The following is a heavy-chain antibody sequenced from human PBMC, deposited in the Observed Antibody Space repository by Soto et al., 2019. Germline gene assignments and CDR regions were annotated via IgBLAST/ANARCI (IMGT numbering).Heavy chain of an antibody. CDR2: IKSKTDGGTT. CDR1: GFTFSNAW. Sequence: EVQLVESGGGLVKPGGSLRLSCAASGFTFSNAWMNWVPQAPGKGLEWVGRIKSKTDGGTTDYAAPVKGRFTISRDDSKNTLYLQMNSLKTEDTAVYYCTTGISIAVAGYYFDYWGQGTLVTVSS. D-gene: IGHD6-19*01. V-gene: IGHV3-15*07. J-gene: IGHJ4*02. CDR3: TTGISIAVAGYYFDY.